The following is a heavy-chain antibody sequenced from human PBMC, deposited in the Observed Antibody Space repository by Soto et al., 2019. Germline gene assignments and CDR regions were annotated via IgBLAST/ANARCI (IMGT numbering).Heavy chain of an antibody. CDR3: AKNQGVELVPLATVDWFDP. Sequence: GWSLRLSCAASGFIFENFGMSWVRQAPGKGLEWISSISGSGFKKYYADSVKGRFTISRDNSKSTVYLELKNLSAEDTAVYHCAKNQGVELVPLATVDWFDPWGQGSVVTVSS. V-gene: IGHV3-23*01. CDR1: GFIFENFG. D-gene: IGHD1-26*01. CDR2: ISGSGFKK. J-gene: IGHJ5*02.